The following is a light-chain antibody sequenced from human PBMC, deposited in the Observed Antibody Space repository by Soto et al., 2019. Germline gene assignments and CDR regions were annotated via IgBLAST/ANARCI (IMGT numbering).Light chain of an antibody. Sequence: QSALTQPASMSGSPGQSITISCTGTSSDVGSYYTVSWFQQHPGKAPKLIIYEVNKRPSGVSDRFSGSKSGNTASLTISGLQDADEAEYYCCSSAGDTTFYVFGTGTKVTVL. CDR2: EVN. CDR1: SSDVGSYYT. V-gene: IGLV2-23*02. J-gene: IGLJ1*01. CDR3: CSSAGDTTFYV.